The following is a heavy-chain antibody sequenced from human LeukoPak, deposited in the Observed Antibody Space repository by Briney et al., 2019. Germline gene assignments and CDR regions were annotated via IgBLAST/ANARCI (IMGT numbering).Heavy chain of an antibody. D-gene: IGHD6-19*01. CDR2: ISGSGGST. J-gene: IGHJ4*02. CDR1: GFTFSSYA. CDR3: AREAAVADHYYFDY. V-gene: IGHV3-23*01. Sequence: GGSLRLSCAASGFTFSSYAMSWVRQAPGKGLEWVSAISGSGGSTYYADSVKGRFTISRDNAKNSLYLQMNSLRAEDTAVYYCAREAAVADHYYFDYWGQGTLVTVSS.